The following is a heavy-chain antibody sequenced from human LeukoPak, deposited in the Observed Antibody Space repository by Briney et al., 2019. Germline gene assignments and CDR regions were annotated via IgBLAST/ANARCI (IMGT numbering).Heavy chain of an antibody. CDR2: INGDGSTT. CDR3: ATGNYYDSRGYYTFGH. Sequence: GGSLRLSCAASRFTFSRYWMHWVRQAPGKGLVWVSRINGDGSTTSYADSVKGGFTMSRDNAKNTLYLQMNSLRAEDTAVYYCATGNYYDSRGYYTFGHWGQGTLVTVSS. V-gene: IGHV3-74*01. CDR1: RFTFSRYW. D-gene: IGHD3-22*01. J-gene: IGHJ1*01.